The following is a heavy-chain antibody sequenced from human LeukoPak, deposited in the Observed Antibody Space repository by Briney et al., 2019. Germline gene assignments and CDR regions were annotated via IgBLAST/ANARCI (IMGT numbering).Heavy chain of an antibody. CDR1: GYTFTGYY. Sequence: ASVKVSCQASGYTFTGYYMNWARQAPGQGLEWMGWINPNSGGTNYAQKFQGRVTMTRDTSISTAYMELSRLRSDDTAVYYCARDLGGDYWGQGTLVTVSS. CDR2: INPNSGGT. CDR3: ARDLGGDY. V-gene: IGHV1-2*02. J-gene: IGHJ4*02.